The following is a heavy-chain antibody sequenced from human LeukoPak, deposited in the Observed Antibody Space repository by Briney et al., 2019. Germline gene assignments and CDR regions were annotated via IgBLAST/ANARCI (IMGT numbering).Heavy chain of an antibody. Sequence: SETLSLTCTVSGGSISSYYWSWIRQPPGKGLEWIGYIYYSGSTNYNPSLKSRVTISVDTSKNQFSLKLSSVTAADTAVYYCARDRVHDSDYWGQGILVIVSS. J-gene: IGHJ4*02. CDR3: ARDRVHDSDY. D-gene: IGHD2-21*02. CDR1: GGSISSYY. V-gene: IGHV4-59*01. CDR2: IYYSGST.